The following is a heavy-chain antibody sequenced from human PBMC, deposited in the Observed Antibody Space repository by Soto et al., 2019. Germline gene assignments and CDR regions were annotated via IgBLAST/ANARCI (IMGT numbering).Heavy chain of an antibody. CDR1: GGSISSYY. CDR3: ARRYGGAFDI. D-gene: IGHD3-10*01. CDR2: IYYSGST. Sequence: QVQLQESGPGLVKPSETLSLTCTVSGGSISSYYWSWIRQPPGKGLEWIGYIYYSGSTNYNPSLNSRVTRSVDTSKNRFSLQLSSVTAADTAVYYCARRYGGAFDIWGQGTMVTVSS. V-gene: IGHV4-59*08. J-gene: IGHJ3*02.